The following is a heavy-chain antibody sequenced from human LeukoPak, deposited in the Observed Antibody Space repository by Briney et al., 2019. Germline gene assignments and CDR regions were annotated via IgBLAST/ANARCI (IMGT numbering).Heavy chain of an antibody. CDR1: GGSFSCYY. CDR2: INHSGST. D-gene: IGHD5-18*01. J-gene: IGHJ5*02. V-gene: IGHV4-34*01. CDR3: ARGGYSYGRLKNWFDP. Sequence: SETLSFTCAGYGGSFSCYYWSWIRHPPGNGLKWIGEINHSGSTNYNPSLKSRVTISVDTSKNQFSLKLSSVTAADTAVYYCARGGYSYGRLKNWFDPWGQGTLVTVSS.